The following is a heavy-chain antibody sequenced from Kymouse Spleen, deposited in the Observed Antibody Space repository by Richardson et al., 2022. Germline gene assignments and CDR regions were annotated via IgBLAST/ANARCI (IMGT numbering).Heavy chain of an antibody. CDR2: IWYDGSNK. CDR3: ARRDYYDSSGQGYYYGMDV. V-gene: IGHV3-33*01. J-gene: IGHJ6*02. D-gene: IGHD3-22*01. Sequence: QVQLVESGGGVVQPGRSLRLSCAASGFTFSSYGMHWVRQAPGKGLEWVAVIWYDGSNKYYADSVKGRFTISRDNSKNTLYLQMNSLRAEDTAVYYCARRDYYDSSGQGYYYGMDVWGQGTTVTVSS. CDR1: GFTFSSYG.